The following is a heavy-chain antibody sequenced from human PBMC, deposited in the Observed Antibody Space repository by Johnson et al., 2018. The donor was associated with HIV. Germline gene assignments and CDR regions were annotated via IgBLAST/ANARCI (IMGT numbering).Heavy chain of an antibody. J-gene: IGHJ3*02. V-gene: IGHV3-7*01. D-gene: IGHD4-17*01. Sequence: MQLVESGGGLVKPGGSLRLSCAASGFTFSSSWMHWVCQAPEKGLEWVANIKQDGSEKYYVDSVKGRFTISRDNAKNSLYLQMNSLRAEDTAVYYCARDRRLREDSFDIWGQGTMVTVSS. CDR3: ARDRRLREDSFDI. CDR2: IKQDGSEK. CDR1: GFTFSSSW.